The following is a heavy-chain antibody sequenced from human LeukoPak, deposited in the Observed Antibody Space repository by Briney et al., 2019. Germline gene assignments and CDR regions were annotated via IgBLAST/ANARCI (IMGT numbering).Heavy chain of an antibody. CDR1: GFTFSSYA. Sequence: GGSLRLSCAASGFTFSSYAMSWVRQAPGKGLEWVSAISGSGDSTYYADSVKGRFTISRDNSKNTLYLQMNSLRAEDTAVYYCAKDSYYGSGSYGLLDYWGQGTLVTVSS. D-gene: IGHD3-10*01. J-gene: IGHJ4*02. CDR2: ISGSGDST. CDR3: AKDSYYGSGSYGLLDY. V-gene: IGHV3-23*01.